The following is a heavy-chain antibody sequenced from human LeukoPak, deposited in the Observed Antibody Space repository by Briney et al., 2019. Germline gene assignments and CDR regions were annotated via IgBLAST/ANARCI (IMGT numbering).Heavy chain of an antibody. D-gene: IGHD1-1*01. CDR2: IHPNSGGT. Sequence: ASVKASCKASGFTFTGYYIHWVRQAPGQGLEWMGWIHPNSGGTNYAQTFQGRVTMTRDTSISTAYMELSRLRSDDTAVYYCARFKSTGWSKYPFDYWGQGTLVTVSS. CDR1: GFTFTGYY. V-gene: IGHV1-2*02. CDR3: ARFKSTGWSKYPFDY. J-gene: IGHJ4*02.